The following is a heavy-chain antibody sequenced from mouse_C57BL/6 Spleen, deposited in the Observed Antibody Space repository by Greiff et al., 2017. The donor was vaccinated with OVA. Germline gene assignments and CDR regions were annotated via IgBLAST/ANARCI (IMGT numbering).Heavy chain of an antibody. J-gene: IGHJ1*03. CDR2: IYPSDSET. Sequence: QVQLQQPGAELVRPGSSVKLSCKASGYTFTSYWMDWVKQRPGQGLEWIGNIYPSDSETHYNQKFKDKATLTVDKSSSTAYMQLSSLTSEDSAVYYCARFITTVTTHWYVDVWGTGTTVTVSS. D-gene: IGHD1-1*01. CDR3: ARFITTVTTHWYVDV. CDR1: GYTFTSYW. V-gene: IGHV1-61*01.